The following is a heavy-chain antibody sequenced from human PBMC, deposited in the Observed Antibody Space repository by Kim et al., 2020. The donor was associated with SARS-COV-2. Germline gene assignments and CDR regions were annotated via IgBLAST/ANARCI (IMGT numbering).Heavy chain of an antibody. CDR2: IYSGGST. V-gene: IGHV3-66*01. CDR3: ARDRYFDWLTGYGMDV. CDR1: GFTVSSNY. D-gene: IGHD3-9*01. J-gene: IGHJ6*02. Sequence: GGSLRLSCAASGFTVSSNYMSWVRQAPGKGLEWVSVIYSGGSTYYADSVKGRFTISRDNSKNTLYLQMNSLRAEDTAVYYCARDRYFDWLTGYGMDVWGHGTTVTVSS.